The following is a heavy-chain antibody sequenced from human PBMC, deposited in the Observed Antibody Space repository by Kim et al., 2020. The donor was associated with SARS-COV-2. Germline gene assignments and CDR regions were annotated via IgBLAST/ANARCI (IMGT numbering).Heavy chain of an antibody. CDR2: IYYSGST. Sequence: SEILSLTCTVSGGSISSYYWSWIRQPPGKGLEWIGYIYYSGSTNYNPSLKSRVTISVDTSKNQFSLKLSSVTAADTAVYYCARDIGYCSGGSCRPGRPERKNYYYYGMDVWGQGTTVTVSS. V-gene: IGHV4-59*13. D-gene: IGHD2-15*01. CDR1: GGSISSYY. J-gene: IGHJ6*02. CDR3: ARDIGYCSGGSCRPGRPERKNYYYYGMDV.